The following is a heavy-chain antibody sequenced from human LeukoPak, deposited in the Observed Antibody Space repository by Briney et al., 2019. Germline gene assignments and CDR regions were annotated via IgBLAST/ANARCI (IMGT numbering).Heavy chain of an antibody. CDR2: IYYSGST. CDR1: GGSISGYY. CDR3: ARHYMVRGATRYYFDY. D-gene: IGHD3-10*01. J-gene: IGHJ4*02. V-gene: IGHV4-59*08. Sequence: SETLPLTCTVSGGSISGYYWNWIRQSPDKGLEWIGHIYYSGSTNYNPSLKSRVTISVDTSKNQFSLKLTSVTAADAAVYYCARHYMVRGATRYYFDYWGQGTLVSVSS.